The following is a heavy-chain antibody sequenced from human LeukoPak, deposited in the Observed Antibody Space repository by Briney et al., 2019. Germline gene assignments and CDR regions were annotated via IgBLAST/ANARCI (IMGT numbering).Heavy chain of an antibody. CDR3: ARDREYSSSSPWFDP. CDR1: GYTFTSYN. V-gene: IGHV1-18*01. CDR2: ISTYNGNT. Sequence: ASVKVSCKASGYTFTSYNINWVRQAPGQGLEWMGWISTYNGNTNYAQKLQGRVTMTTDTSTSTAYMELRSLRSDDTAVYYCARDREYSSSSPWFDPWGQGTLVTVSS. D-gene: IGHD6-6*01. J-gene: IGHJ5*02.